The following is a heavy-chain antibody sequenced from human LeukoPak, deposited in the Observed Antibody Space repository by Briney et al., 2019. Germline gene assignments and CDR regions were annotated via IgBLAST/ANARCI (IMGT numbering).Heavy chain of an antibody. CDR1: GYTFTSYG. V-gene: IGHV1-8*02. J-gene: IGHJ6*02. D-gene: IGHD3-3*01. CDR3: ARRYYDFWSGYDYYYYGMDV. Sequence: ASVKVSCKASGYTFTSYGISWVRQAPGQGLEWMGWMNPNSGNTGYAQKFQGRVTMTRNTSISTAYMELSSLRSEDTAVYYCARRYYDFWSGYDYYYYGMDVWGQGTTVTVSS. CDR2: MNPNSGNT.